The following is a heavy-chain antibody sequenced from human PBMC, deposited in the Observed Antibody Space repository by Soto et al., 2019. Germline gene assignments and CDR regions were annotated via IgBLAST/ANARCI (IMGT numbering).Heavy chain of an antibody. D-gene: IGHD3-10*01. V-gene: IGHV4-39*07. Sequence: SETLSLTCTVSGGSISSSNYYWSWIRQPPGKGLEWIGEINHSGSTNYNPSLKSRVTISVDTSKNQFSLKLSSVTAADTAVYYCARGGIKWFGELSWFDPWGQGTLVTVSS. CDR1: GGSISSSNYY. CDR3: ARGGIKWFGELSWFDP. CDR2: INHSGST. J-gene: IGHJ5*02.